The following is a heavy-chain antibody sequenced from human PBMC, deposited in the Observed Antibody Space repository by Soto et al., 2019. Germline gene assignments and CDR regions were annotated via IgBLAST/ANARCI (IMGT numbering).Heavy chain of an antibody. V-gene: IGHV1-69*13. CDR2: IIPIFGTA. J-gene: IGHJ4*02. CDR1: GGTFSSYS. D-gene: IGHD1-26*01. CDR3: ARDGGRRSGGIDY. Sequence: ASVKVSCKASGGTFSSYSINWVRQAPGQGLEWMGEIIPIFGTANYAQKFQGRVTITADESTSTAYMELSSLRSEDTAVYYCARDGGRRSGGIDYWGQGTLVTVSS.